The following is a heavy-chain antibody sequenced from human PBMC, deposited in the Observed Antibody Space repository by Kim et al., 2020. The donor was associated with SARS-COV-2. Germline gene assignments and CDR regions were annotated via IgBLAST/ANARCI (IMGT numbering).Heavy chain of an antibody. CDR2: TYYRSKWSN. Sequence: SQTLSLTCAISGDSVSGNSAAWNWIRQSPSRGLEWLVRTYYRSKWSNDYAASVKSRISINADTSKNQFSLQLNSVTHEDTAVYYCARGSGYDYWFDPWGQGTLVTVSS. V-gene: IGHV6-1*01. CDR3: ARGSGYDYWFDP. D-gene: IGHD5-12*01. J-gene: IGHJ5*02. CDR1: GDSVSGNSAA.